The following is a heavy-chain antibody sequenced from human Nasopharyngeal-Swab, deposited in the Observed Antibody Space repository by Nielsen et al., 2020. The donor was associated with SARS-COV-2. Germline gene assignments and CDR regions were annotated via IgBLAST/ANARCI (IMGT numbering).Heavy chain of an antibody. D-gene: IGHD3-22*01. J-gene: IGHJ4*02. CDR2: ISSSVSIR. V-gene: IGHV3-11*04. Sequence: GGSLRLSCAASGFPFSAYYISWIRQAPGKGLEWVSYISSSVSIRYYADSVKGRFTTSRDNAKNSLYLQMDSLRAEDTAVYYCARNTDYYDSSGYQDYWGQGTLVTVSS. CDR1: GFPFSAYY. CDR3: ARNTDYYDSSGYQDY.